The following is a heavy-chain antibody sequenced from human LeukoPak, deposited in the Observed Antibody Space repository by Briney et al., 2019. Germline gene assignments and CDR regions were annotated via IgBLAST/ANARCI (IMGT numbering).Heavy chain of an antibody. CDR3: AKDGLIPPPDI. Sequence: GGSLRLSCAASGFTFSSYAMHWVRQAPGKGLEWVAVISYDGSNKYYADSVKGRFTVSRDNSKNTLYLQMNSLRAEDTAVYYCAKDGLIPPPDIWGQGTMVTVSS. V-gene: IGHV3-30*07. D-gene: IGHD2-8*01. CDR1: GFTFSSYA. CDR2: ISYDGSNK. J-gene: IGHJ3*02.